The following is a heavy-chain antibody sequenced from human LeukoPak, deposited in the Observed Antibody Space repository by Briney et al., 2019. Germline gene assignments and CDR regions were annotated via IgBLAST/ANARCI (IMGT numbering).Heavy chain of an antibody. CDR1: GCIFSNYW. Sequence: GGSLRLSCSASGCIFSNYWMTWVRQAPGKGLEWVANIKQDGSEKYYVDSVKGRFTISRDNAKKSLYLQMNRLRAEDTAVYFCARDMIILQSWGQGTLVTVSS. D-gene: IGHD3-16*01. CDR3: ARDMIILQS. CDR2: IKQDGSEK. V-gene: IGHV3-7*04. J-gene: IGHJ5*02.